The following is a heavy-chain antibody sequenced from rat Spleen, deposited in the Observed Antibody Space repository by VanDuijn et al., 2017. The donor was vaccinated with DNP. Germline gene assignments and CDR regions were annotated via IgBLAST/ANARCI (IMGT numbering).Heavy chain of an antibody. CDR3: ARQLRD. CDR1: GFTFSDYN. V-gene: IGHV5-7*01. D-gene: IGHD1-11*01. J-gene: IGHJ2*01. CDR2: ISYDGSST. Sequence: EVQLVESGGGLVQPGRSLKLSCAASGFTFSDYNMAWVRQAPKKGLEWVATISYDGSSTYYRDSVKGRFTISRDNAKSTLYLQMDSLRSEDTATYYCARQLRDWGQGVMVTVSS.